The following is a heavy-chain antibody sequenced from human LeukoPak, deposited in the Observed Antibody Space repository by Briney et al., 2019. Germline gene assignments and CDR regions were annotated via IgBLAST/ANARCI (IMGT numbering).Heavy chain of an antibody. CDR1: GFTFSSYS. CDR3: ARVAVAALNGYYYYYMDV. J-gene: IGHJ6*03. V-gene: IGHV3-48*04. D-gene: IGHD6-19*01. CDR2: ISSSSSTI. Sequence: GGSLRLSCAASGFTFSSYSMNWVRQAPGKGLEWVSYISSSSSTIYYADSVKGRFTISRDNAKNSLYLQMNSLRAEDTAVYYCARVAVAALNGYYYYYMDVWGKGTTVTVSS.